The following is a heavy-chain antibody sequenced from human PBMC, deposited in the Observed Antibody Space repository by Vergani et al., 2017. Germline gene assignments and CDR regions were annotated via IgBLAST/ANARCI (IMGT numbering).Heavy chain of an antibody. V-gene: IGHV3-21*01. CDR3: AREDGGSSGWYVDY. D-gene: IGHD6-19*01. CDR1: GFTFSSYS. J-gene: IGHJ4*02. Sequence: EVQLVESGGGLVKPGGSLRLSCAASGFTFSSYSMNWVRQAPGKGLEWVSSISSSSSYIYYADSVKGRFTISRDNAKNSLYLQMNSLRAEDMAVYYCAREDGGSSGWYVDYWGQGTLVTVSS. CDR2: ISSSSSYI.